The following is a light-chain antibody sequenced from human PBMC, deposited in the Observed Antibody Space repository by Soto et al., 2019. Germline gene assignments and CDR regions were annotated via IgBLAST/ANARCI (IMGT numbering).Light chain of an antibody. J-gene: IGKJ3*01. CDR3: EQVESSPSFT. Sequence: EIVLTQSPGTLSLSPGERATLSCRASQNINSRYLAWYQQKPGQAPRLLIYGASSRATGIPDRFSGSGSGTDFTLTISGLEPEDFALYYCEQVESSPSFTFGPGTKVYIK. V-gene: IGKV3-20*01. CDR2: GAS. CDR1: QNINSRY.